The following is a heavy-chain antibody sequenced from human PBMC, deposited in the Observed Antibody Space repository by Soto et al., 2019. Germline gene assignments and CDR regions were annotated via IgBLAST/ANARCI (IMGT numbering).Heavy chain of an antibody. CDR1: GFSLSTSGVG. V-gene: IGHV2-5*02. CDR2: IYWDDDK. J-gene: IGHJ3*02. D-gene: IGHD4-17*01. Sequence: QITLKESGPTLVKPTQTLTLTCTFSGFSLSTSGVGVGWIRQPPGKALEWLALIYWDDDKRYSPSLKSRLTITNNTSKNQVVLTMTHMDPVDTATYYCAHLPTTVKHSCAFDIWGQGTMVTVSS. CDR3: AHLPTTVKHSCAFDI.